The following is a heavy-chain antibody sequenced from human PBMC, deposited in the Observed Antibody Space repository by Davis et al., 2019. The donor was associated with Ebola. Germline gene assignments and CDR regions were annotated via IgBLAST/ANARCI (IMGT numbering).Heavy chain of an antibody. D-gene: IGHD4-17*01. CDR3: ARDLSTVTTNWFDP. J-gene: IGHJ5*02. CDR1: GYTFTSYG. Sequence: ASVKVSCKASGYTFTSYGISWVRQAPGQGLEWMGWISAYNGNTNYAQKLQGRVTMTTDTSTTTAYMELRSLRSDDTAVYYCARDLSTVTTNWFDPWGQGTLVTVSS. V-gene: IGHV1-18*01. CDR2: ISAYNGNT.